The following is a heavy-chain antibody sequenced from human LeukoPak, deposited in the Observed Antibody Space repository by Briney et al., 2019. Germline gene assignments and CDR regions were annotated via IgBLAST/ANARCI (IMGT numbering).Heavy chain of an antibody. J-gene: IGHJ4*02. CDR2: IRYDGGDK. CDR1: GFTFSSYG. V-gene: IGHV3-30*02. Sequence: GGSLRLSCAAPGFTFSSYGMHWVRQAPGKGLEWVAFIRYDGGDKFYADSVKGRFTLSRDNSKNTLYLQMNSLRVEDTAVYYCAKEKQLEPFDYWGQGTLVTVSS. D-gene: IGHD1-1*01. CDR3: AKEKQLEPFDY.